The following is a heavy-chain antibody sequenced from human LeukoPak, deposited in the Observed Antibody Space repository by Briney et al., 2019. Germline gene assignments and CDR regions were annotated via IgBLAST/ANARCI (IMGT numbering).Heavy chain of an antibody. J-gene: IGHJ4*02. CDR2: IRPDGSEG. V-gene: IGHV3-7*01. CDR1: GITFSNSW. Sequence: GGSVRLSCTTSGITFSNSWMSWVRQAPGKGLEWVATIRPDGSEGYYADSVRGRFTISRDNSKNSFYLQMSSLRAEDTGVFYCARDVAYSAFDYWGQGTLVTVSS. D-gene: IGHD2-21*01. CDR3: ARDVAYSAFDY.